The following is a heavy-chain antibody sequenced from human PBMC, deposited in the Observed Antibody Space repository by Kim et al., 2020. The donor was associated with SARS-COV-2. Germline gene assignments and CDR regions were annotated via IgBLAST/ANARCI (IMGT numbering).Heavy chain of an antibody. V-gene: IGHV4-59*08. Sequence: SETLSLTCTVSGGSISSYYWSWIRQPPGKGLEWIGYIYYSGSTNYNPSLKSRVTISVDTSKNQFSLKLSSVTAADTAVYYCARRSGGGSHFDYWGQGTLVTVSS. D-gene: IGHD2-15*01. CDR1: GGSISSYY. CDR3: ARRSGGGSHFDY. CDR2: IYYSGST. J-gene: IGHJ4*02.